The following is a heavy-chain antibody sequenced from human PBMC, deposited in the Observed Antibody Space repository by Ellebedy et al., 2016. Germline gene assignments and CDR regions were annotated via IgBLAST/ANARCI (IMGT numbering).Heavy chain of an antibody. CDR2: IYYSGSS. CDR1: GGSISGATYY. Sequence: GSLRLSXNVSGGSISGATYYWNWIRQPPGKGLEWIGYIYYSGSSNYNPSLRSRVTMSVDRSKNQFSLKLTSVTAADTGTYFCARADYWSGYAPWHLNVWGRGALVTISS. V-gene: IGHV4-61*01. D-gene: IGHD3-3*01. J-gene: IGHJ4*02. CDR3: ARADYWSGYAPWHLNV.